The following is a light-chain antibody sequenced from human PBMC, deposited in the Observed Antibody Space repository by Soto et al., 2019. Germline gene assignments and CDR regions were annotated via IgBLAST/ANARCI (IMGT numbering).Light chain of an antibody. Sequence: QSALTQPPSASGSPGQSVTISCTGTSSDIGGYDYVSWYQQHPGKAPKLIIYEVNKRPSGVPDRFSGSKSVNTASLIVSGLQAEDEADYYCSSYAGSNNLVFAGGTQLTVL. V-gene: IGLV2-8*01. CDR3: SSYAGSNNLV. J-gene: IGLJ3*02. CDR2: EVN. CDR1: SSDIGGYDY.